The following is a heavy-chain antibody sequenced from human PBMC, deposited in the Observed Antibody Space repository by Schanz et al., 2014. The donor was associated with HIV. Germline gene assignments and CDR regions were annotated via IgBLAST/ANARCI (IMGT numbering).Heavy chain of an antibody. CDR2: VNPESGNT. V-gene: IGHV1-8*02. J-gene: IGHJ2*01. D-gene: IGHD1-26*01. CDR3: VRAASFHFDKEGYYRNWYFDF. CDR1: GYTFSDYD. Sequence: QVQLVQSGPEVKKPGASVRVSCETSGYTFSDYDINWVRQAPGQGLEWMGWVNPESGNTGMADTFLGRLSRTSFPSTGTAYRELDSLRSEDTAIYYCVRAASFHFDKEGYYRNWYFDFWGRGTLVAVSS.